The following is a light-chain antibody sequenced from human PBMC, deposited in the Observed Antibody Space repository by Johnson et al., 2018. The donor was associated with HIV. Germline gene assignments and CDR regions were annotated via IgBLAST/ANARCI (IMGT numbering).Light chain of an antibody. CDR2: DNN. CDR1: SSNIGNNY. V-gene: IGLV1-51*01. J-gene: IGLJ1*01. Sequence: QSVLTKPPSVSAAPGQKVTISCSGSSSNIGNNYVSWYQQLPGTAPKLLIYDNNKRPSGIPDRFSGSKSGTSATLGITGLQTGDEADYYCGTWDSSLSARVFGTGTKVTVL. CDR3: GTWDSSLSARV.